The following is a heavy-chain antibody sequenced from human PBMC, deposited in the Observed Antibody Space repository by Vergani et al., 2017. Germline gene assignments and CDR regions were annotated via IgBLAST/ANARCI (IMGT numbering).Heavy chain of an antibody. D-gene: IGHD4-17*01. CDR1: GFTLGDYA. V-gene: IGHV3-66*02. CDR3: ARGMTTETTDLDGFDI. J-gene: IGHJ3*02. CDR2: INIGGRT. Sequence: EVHLVESGRGFVQPGRSLRLSCSGSGFTLGDYAMTWVRQPPGKGLEWVSTINIGGRTSYADSVKGRLTLTRDDSKNTLHLQMNSLRPEDTAVYYCARGMTTETTDLDGFDIWGQGTMVSVSS.